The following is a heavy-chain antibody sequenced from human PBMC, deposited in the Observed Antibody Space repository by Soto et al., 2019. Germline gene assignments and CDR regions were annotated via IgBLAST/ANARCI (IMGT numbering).Heavy chain of an antibody. V-gene: IGHV1-18*01. D-gene: IGHD1-1*01. CDR3: ARGRYGDY. CDR2: ISAHNGNT. CDR1: GYAFTTYG. Sequence: VHLGQSGAEVKKPGASVKVSCKGSGYAFTTYGITWVRQAPGQGLEWMGWISAHNGNTNYAQKLQGRVTVTRDTSTSTAYMELRSLRSDDTVVYYWARGRYGDYWGQGALVTVSS. J-gene: IGHJ4*02.